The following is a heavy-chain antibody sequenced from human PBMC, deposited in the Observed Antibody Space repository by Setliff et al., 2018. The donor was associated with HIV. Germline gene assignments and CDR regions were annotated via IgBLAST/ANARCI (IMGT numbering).Heavy chain of an antibody. Sequence: PSETLSLTCAVYGGSFSGYYWSWIRQPPGKGLEWIGEVTHSGRTNYNPSLESRVTTSVDTSKKQFSLRLTSVTAADTAVYFCARGFGAPYLFSGYMDVWGKGTTVTVSS. V-gene: IGHV4-34*01. J-gene: IGHJ6*03. CDR1: GGSFSGYY. D-gene: IGHD1-26*01. CDR3: ARGFGAPYLFSGYMDV. CDR2: VTHSGRT.